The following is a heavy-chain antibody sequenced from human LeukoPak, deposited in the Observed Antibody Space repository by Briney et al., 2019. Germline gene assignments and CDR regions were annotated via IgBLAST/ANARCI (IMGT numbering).Heavy chain of an antibody. D-gene: IGHD3-22*01. CDR1: GFTLRSYD. CDR3: ARSGVVVSLDI. J-gene: IGHJ3*02. CDR2: TSGSGGNT. V-gene: IGHV3-23*01. Sequence: PGGSLRLSCAASGFTLRSYDMSWVRQAPGKGLEWVAATSGSGGNTYYADSVKGRFTISRDNAKNSLYLQMNSLRAEDTAVYYCARSGVVVSLDIWGQGTMVTVSS.